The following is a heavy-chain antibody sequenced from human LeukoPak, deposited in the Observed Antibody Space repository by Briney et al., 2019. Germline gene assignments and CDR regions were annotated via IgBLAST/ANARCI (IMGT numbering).Heavy chain of an antibody. V-gene: IGHV3-7*04. J-gene: IGHJ5*02. CDR2: IKQDGSEK. CDR1: GFTFSNYE. CDR3: TRAKWFDP. Sequence: GGSLRLSCAASGFTFSNYEMNWVRQAPGKGLEWVANIKQDGSEKYYVDSVKGRFTISRDNAKNSLYLLMNSLRAEDTAVYYCTRAKWFDPWGQGTLVTVSS.